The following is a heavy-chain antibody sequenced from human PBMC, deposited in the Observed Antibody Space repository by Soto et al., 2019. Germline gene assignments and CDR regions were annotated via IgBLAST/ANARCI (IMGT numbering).Heavy chain of an antibody. CDR2: INPSGGST. CDR1: GYTFTSYY. V-gene: IGHV1-46*01. J-gene: IGHJ4*02. CDR3: ARVGSGKRYFDY. D-gene: IGHD2-15*01. Sequence: GASVKVSCKASGYTFTSYYMHWVRQAPGQGLEWMGIINPSGGSTSYAQKFQGRVTMTRDTSTSTVYMEMSSLRSEDTAMYYCARVGSGKRYFDYWGQGTLVTVSS.